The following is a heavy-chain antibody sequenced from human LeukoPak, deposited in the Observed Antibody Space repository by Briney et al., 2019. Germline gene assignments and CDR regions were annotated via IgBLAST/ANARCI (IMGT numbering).Heavy chain of an antibody. CDR1: GFSFSDAW. D-gene: IGHD3-10*01. V-gene: IGHV3-15*04. CDR3: TTYGSGRKFDY. Sequence: GGSLRLSCAASGFSFSDAWMSWVRQIPGKGLEWVGRIESKTDGGTTDYAAPVKGRFTISRDNSTNTLYLQMNSLKSEDTAVYYCTTYGSGRKFDYWGQGILVTVSS. CDR2: IESKTDGGTT. J-gene: IGHJ4*02.